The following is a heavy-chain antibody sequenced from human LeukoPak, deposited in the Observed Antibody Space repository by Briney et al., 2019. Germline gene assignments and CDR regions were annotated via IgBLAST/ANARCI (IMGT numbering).Heavy chain of an antibody. D-gene: IGHD3-10*01. J-gene: IGHJ4*02. Sequence: GGSLRLSCAASGFTFRNPWMSWVRQAPGKGLEWVANIKQEGTEKNYVDSVKGRFTISRDNARNSLYLQMNSLRAEDTAVYYCARDGGGPLDWGQGTLVTVSS. CDR2: IKQEGTEK. CDR3: ARDGGGPLD. V-gene: IGHV3-7*01. CDR1: GFTFRNPW.